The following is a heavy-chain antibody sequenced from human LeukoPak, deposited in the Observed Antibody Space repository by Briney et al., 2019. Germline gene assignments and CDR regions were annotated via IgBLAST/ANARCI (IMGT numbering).Heavy chain of an antibody. CDR1: GFTFSSYA. V-gene: IGHV3-23*01. J-gene: IGHJ4*02. CDR3: AKGSYTAAIDY. Sequence: PGGSLRLSCAASGFTFSSYAMSWVRQAPGKGLEWVSGISGSGDNTYYADSVKGRFTISRDNSKNTLYVQVNSLGTEDTAAYYCAKGSYTAAIDYWGQGTLVTVSS. D-gene: IGHD3-10*01. CDR2: ISGSGDNT.